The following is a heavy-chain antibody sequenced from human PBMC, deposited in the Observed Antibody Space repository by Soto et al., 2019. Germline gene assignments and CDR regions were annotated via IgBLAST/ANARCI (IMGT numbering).Heavy chain of an antibody. CDR1: GGTFGNTA. Sequence: QVQLVQSGAEVKEPGSSVNVSCKTSGGTFGNTAVTWVRQAPGQGLEWIGGIVPMFGTANYAQKFRGRVTITADESTSTAYMELSSLRSDDTAVYYCARDGDPGYSFWSGPLGGGRFDPWGQGILVTVSS. CDR2: IVPMFGTA. D-gene: IGHD3-3*01. V-gene: IGHV1-69*12. J-gene: IGHJ5*02. CDR3: ARDGDPGYSFWSGPLGGGRFDP.